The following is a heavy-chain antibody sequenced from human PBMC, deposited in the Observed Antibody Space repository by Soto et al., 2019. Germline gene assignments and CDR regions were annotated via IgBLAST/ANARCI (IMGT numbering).Heavy chain of an antibody. CDR2: AYYSGDT. CDR3: ARDRSTYGGGGTGEVKENWFDP. J-gene: IGHJ5*02. Sequence: SETLSLTCSVSGGSISRYYWSWIRQPPGKGLEWIGYAYYSGDTGYNPSLKSRVTMAVDTSKSQVSLKLSSVTAADTAVYYCARDRSTYGGGGTGEVKENWFDPWGQGALVTAPQ. CDR1: GGSISRYY. D-gene: IGHD2-8*01. V-gene: IGHV4-59*01.